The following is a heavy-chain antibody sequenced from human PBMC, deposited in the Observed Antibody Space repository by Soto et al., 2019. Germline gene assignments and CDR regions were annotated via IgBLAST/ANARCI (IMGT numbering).Heavy chain of an antibody. V-gene: IGHV3-23*01. D-gene: IGHD2-21*01. CDR1: GFSFSYYG. J-gene: IGHJ1*01. Sequence: EIQLLESGGGLARPGGSLRLSCVASGFSFSYYGMSWVRQSPQKTLEWVASISGNKMTTFYPDSVKGRFFISRDNSDNXXHFQXXXXXXXXXAIYXCAXXXXXXITSLSDYWGQGVQVTVSS. CDR3: AXXXXXXITSLSDY. CDR2: ISGNKMTT.